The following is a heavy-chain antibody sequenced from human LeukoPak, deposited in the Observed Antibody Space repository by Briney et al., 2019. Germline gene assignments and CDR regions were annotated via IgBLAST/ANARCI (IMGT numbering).Heavy chain of an antibody. D-gene: IGHD3-22*01. CDR2: INPYNGNT. V-gene: IGHV1-18*01. Sequence: GASVKVSCKASGYTFASFGITWVRQAPGQGLEWTGWINPYNGNTNYAQMFQDRVTMTTDTSTSTAHMELRSLRSDDTAVYYCARVASGYSPVYWGKGTLVTVSS. CDR3: ARVASGYSPVY. J-gene: IGHJ4*02. CDR1: GYTFASFG.